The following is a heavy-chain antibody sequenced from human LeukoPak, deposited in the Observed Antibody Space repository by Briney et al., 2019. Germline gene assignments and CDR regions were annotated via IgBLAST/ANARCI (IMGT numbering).Heavy chain of an antibody. CDR2: ISGDGGST. J-gene: IGHJ6*03. CDR1: GFTFDDYA. CDR3: AKSTSNYYYYYYMDV. V-gene: IGHV3-43*02. Sequence: GGSLRLCCAASGFTFDDYAMHWVRQAPGKGLEWVSLISGDGGSTYYADSVKGRFTISRDNSKNSLYLQMNSLRTEDTALYYCAKSTSNYYYYYYMDVWGKGTTVTVSS.